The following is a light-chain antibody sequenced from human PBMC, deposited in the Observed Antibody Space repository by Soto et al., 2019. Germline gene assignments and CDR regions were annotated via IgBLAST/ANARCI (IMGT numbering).Light chain of an antibody. CDR3: QRYNSAPFT. Sequence: DIPMTASPCSLSVSVGDRVTITCQASQDIINYLNWYQQKPGKAPKLLIHDASNLETGVPSRFSGSGSGTDFTFTISSLQPEDVATYYCQRYNSAPFTFGPGTKVDIK. CDR2: DAS. CDR1: QDIINY. J-gene: IGKJ3*01. V-gene: IGKV1-33*01.